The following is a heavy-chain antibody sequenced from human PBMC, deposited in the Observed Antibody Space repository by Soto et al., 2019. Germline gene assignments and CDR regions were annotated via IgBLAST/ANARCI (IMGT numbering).Heavy chain of an antibody. CDR1: GFTFDDYA. CDR3: AKVLGTDVKKYSSGWYAVDY. CDR2: ISWNSGSI. V-gene: IGHV3-9*01. J-gene: IGHJ4*02. Sequence: EVQLVESGGGLVQPGRSLRLSCAASGFTFDDYAMHWVRQAPGKGLEWVSGISWNSGSIGYADSVKGRFTISRDNAKNSLYLQMNSLRAEDTALYYCAKVLGTDVKKYSSGWYAVDYWGQGTLVTVSA. D-gene: IGHD6-19*01.